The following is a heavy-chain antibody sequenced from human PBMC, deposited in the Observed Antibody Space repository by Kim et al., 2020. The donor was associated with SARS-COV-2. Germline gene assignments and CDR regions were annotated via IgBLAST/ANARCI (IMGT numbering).Heavy chain of an antibody. Sequence: SETLSLTCTVFGGSISSSSYYWGWIRQPPGKGLEWIGSVYYSGSTSYNPSLKSRVTISIDTSRNQFSLKLSSVTAADTALYYCVRDQAYFLVDYWGQGTLVTVSS. CDR2: VYYSGST. J-gene: IGHJ4*02. D-gene: IGHD3-3*01. CDR3: VRDQAYFLVDY. V-gene: IGHV4-39*07. CDR1: GGSISSSSYY.